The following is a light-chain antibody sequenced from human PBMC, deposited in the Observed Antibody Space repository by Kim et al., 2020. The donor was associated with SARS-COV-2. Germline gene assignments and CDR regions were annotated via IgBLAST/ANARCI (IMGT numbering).Light chain of an antibody. CDR2: GKT. CDR3: QSHDSSLSGGV. Sequence: RVNSACTGKKHKVGAGYDVQWDQQLQRKTPKHLNYGKTDRPSGVPDRFAGAKSGTSAYLDITGLQAEDEADYYGQSHDSSLSGGVLGGGTKGTVL. V-gene: IGLV1-40*01. J-gene: IGLJ3*02. CDR1: KHKVGAGYD.